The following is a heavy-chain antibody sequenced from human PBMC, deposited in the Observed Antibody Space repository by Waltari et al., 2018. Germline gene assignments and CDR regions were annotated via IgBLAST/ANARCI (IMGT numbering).Heavy chain of an antibody. J-gene: IGHJ4*02. D-gene: IGHD3-3*01. Sequence: QVQLVESGGGVVQPGRSLRLSCAASGFPFSSYGMHWVRQAPGKGLEWVAVISYDRSNKYYADSVKGRFTISRDNSKNTLYLQMNSLRAEDTAVYYCAKDTPGNFWSGYGVSGSFDYWGQGTLVTVSS. CDR1: GFPFSSYG. CDR2: ISYDRSNK. V-gene: IGHV3-30*18. CDR3: AKDTPGNFWSGYGVSGSFDY.